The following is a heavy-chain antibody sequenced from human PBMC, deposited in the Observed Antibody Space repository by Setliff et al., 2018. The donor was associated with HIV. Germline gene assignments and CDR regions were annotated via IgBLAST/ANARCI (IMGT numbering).Heavy chain of an antibody. CDR3: ARVQMAYAAFDV. V-gene: IGHV4-34*01. CDR1: GGPLSGYF. CDR2: ISFSGTT. D-gene: IGHD4-17*01. Sequence: SETLSLTCAVYGGPLSGYFWSWIRQSPGKGLEWIGEISFSGTTNYNPSLKSRVTLSVDTSKHQFSLKLSSVTAADTAVYYCARVQMAYAAFDVWGQGTMVTVSS. J-gene: IGHJ3*01.